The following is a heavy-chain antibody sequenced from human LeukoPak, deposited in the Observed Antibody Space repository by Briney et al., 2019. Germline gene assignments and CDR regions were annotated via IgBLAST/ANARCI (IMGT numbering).Heavy chain of an antibody. CDR1: GGSISSSSYY. CDR3: ARRVFNYAFPDAFHI. V-gene: IGHV4-39*01. D-gene: IGHD4-11*01. CDR2: IYYSGST. Sequence: SETLSLTCTDSGGSISSSSYYWGWIRQPPGKGLEWIGSIYYSGSTYYNPSLKSRVTISVDTSKNQFSLKLSSVTAADTAVYYCARRVFNYAFPDAFHIWGQGTMVTVSS. J-gene: IGHJ3*02.